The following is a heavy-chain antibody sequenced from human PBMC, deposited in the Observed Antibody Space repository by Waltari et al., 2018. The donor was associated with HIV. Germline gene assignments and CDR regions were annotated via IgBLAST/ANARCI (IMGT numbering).Heavy chain of an antibody. V-gene: IGHV4-34*01. CDR2: INHSGST. D-gene: IGHD6-19*01. CDR3: ARVSSGSSDY. CDR1: GGSFSGYY. J-gene: IGHJ4*02. Sequence: QVQLQQWGARLLKPSETLSLTCAVYGGSFSGYYWSWIRQPPGKGLEWIGEINHSGSTKCNPSLKSRVTISVDTSKNQFSLKLSSVTAADTAVYYCARVSSGSSDYWGQGTLVTVSS.